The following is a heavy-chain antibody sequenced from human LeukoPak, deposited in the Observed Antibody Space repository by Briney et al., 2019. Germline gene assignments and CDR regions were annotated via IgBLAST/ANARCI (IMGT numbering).Heavy chain of an antibody. CDR2: ISSSSSTI. CDR3: ARDRGYSYGLEFDP. CDR1: GFTFSSYS. V-gene: IGHV3-48*01. J-gene: IGHJ5*02. D-gene: IGHD5-18*01. Sequence: GGSLRLSCAASGFTFSSYSMNWVRQAPGKGLEWVSYISSSSSTIYYADSVKGRFTISRDNAKNSLYLQMNSLRAEDTAVYYCARDRGYSYGLEFDPWGQGTLVTVSS.